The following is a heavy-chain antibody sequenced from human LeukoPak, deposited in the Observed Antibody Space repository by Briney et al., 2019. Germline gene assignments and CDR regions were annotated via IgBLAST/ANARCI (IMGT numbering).Heavy chain of an antibody. CDR3: ARKDWYFDL. Sequence: SETLSLTCTVSGDSISSYYWSWIRQPPGKGLEWIGYIYYSGSTNYNPSLKSRVTMSVDTSKNQFSLKLSSVTAADTAVYYCARKDWYFDLWGRGTLVTVSS. J-gene: IGHJ2*01. CDR1: GDSISSYY. CDR2: IYYSGST. V-gene: IGHV4-59*12.